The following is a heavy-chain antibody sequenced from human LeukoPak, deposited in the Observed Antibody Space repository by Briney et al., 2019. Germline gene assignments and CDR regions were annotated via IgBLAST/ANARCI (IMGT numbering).Heavy chain of an antibody. V-gene: IGHV4-61*02. Sequence: PSQTLSLTCTVSGGSISSGSYYWSWIRQPAGKGLEWIGRLYTSGSTDYHPSLKSRVTISLDTSKNQFSLKLNSVTAADTAVYYCARGGALGNNWFDPWGQGTLVTVSS. J-gene: IGHJ5*02. CDR1: GGSISSGSYY. D-gene: IGHD3-16*01. CDR3: ARGGALGNNWFDP. CDR2: LYTSGST.